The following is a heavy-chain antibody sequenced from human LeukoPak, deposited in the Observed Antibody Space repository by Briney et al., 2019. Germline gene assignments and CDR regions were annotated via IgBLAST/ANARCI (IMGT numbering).Heavy chain of an antibody. Sequence: GGSLRLSCAASGFTFSSYEMNWVRQAPGKGLEWVSYISSSGSTIYYADSVKGRFTISRDNAKNSLYLQMNSLRAEDTAVYYCARDSRYFDWLRTRSFDYWGQGTLVTVSS. V-gene: IGHV3-48*03. J-gene: IGHJ4*02. D-gene: IGHD3-9*01. CDR2: ISSSGSTI. CDR3: ARDSRYFDWLRTRSFDY. CDR1: GFTFSSYE.